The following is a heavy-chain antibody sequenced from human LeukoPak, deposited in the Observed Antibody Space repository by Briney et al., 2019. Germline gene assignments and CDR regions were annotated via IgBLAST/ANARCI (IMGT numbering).Heavy chain of an antibody. CDR1: GYTFTSYA. CDR3: ARGRGMVRGVVNWFDL. CDR2: INAGNGNT. J-gene: IGHJ5*02. D-gene: IGHD3-10*01. Sequence: ASVKVSCKASGYTFTSYAMHWVRQAPGQRLEWMGWINAGNGNTKYSQKFQGRVTITRDTSASTAYMELSSLRSEDTAVYYCARGRGMVRGVVNWFDLWGQGTLVTVSS. V-gene: IGHV1-3*01.